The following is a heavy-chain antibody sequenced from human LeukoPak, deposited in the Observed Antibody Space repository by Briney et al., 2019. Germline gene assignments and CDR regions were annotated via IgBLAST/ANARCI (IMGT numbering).Heavy chain of an antibody. CDR2: FYHSGST. V-gene: IGHV4-38-2*02. D-gene: IGHD3-16*02. CDR3: ARGVPMITFGGVIVLDYFDY. Sequence: SETLSLTCTVSGYSISSGYYWGWIRQPPGKGLEWIGSFYHSGSTYYNPSLKSRVTISVDTSKNQFSLKLSSVTAADTAVYYCARGVPMITFGGVIVLDYFDYWGQGTLVTVSS. CDR1: GYSISSGYY. J-gene: IGHJ4*02.